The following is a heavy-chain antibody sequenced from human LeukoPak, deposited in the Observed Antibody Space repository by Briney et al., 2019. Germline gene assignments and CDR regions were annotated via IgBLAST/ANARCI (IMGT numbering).Heavy chain of an antibody. CDR1: GGSISSSAYY. Sequence: SETLSLTCTVSGGSISSSAYYWGWIRQPPGKGLEWIGSIYYSGGTYYNPSLKSRVTISVDTSKNQFSLKLSSVTAADTAVYYCARDRSRIYDFEYWGQGTLVTVSS. J-gene: IGHJ4*02. CDR3: ARDRSRIYDFEY. CDR2: IYYSGGT. V-gene: IGHV4-39*07. D-gene: IGHD6-13*01.